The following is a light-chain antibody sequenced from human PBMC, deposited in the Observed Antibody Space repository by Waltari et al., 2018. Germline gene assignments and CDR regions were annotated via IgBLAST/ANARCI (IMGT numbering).Light chain of an antibody. Sequence: QSALTQPASVSGSPGQSITISCTGTSSDIGRYNYVSWFQQHPGKAPKLMIYDVRNRPSGFSNRFSGSKSDYTASLTISGLQAEYEAVYFCNSFTSSNTVIFGGGTKLTV. CDR3: NSFTSSNTVI. CDR1: SSDIGRYNY. J-gene: IGLJ2*01. V-gene: IGLV2-14*03. CDR2: DVR.